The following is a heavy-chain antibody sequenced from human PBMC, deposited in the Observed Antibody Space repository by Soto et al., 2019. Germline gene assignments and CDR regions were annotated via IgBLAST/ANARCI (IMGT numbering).Heavy chain of an antibody. Sequence: LRLSCVASGFTFRNFGMHWVRQAPGKGLEWVAVISNDENIKQYADSVRGRFAIARDNSKNTPYLQVTSLRAEDTAIYYCARGLRSVLDYWGQGALVTLSS. CDR1: GFTFRNFG. J-gene: IGHJ4*02. CDR3: ARGLRSVLDY. D-gene: IGHD6-6*01. V-gene: IGHV3-33*01. CDR2: ISNDENIK.